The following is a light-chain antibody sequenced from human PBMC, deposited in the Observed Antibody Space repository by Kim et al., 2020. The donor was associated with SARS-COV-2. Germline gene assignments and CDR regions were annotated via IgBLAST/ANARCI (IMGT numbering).Light chain of an antibody. CDR3: AAWDDSLSGRV. V-gene: IGLV1-47*01. J-gene: IGLJ2*01. Sequence: GQRFTISCSGSSSNIGTNYVYWYQQLPGTAPKLLIYRDNQRPSGVPDRFSGSKSGTSASLAISGLRSEDEAYYYCAAWDDSLSGRVFGGGTQLTVL. CDR1: SSNIGTNY. CDR2: RDN.